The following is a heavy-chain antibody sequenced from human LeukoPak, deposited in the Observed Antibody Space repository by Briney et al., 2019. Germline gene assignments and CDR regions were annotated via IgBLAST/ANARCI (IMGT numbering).Heavy chain of an antibody. V-gene: IGHV5-10-1*01. J-gene: IGHJ4*02. CDR2: IDPSDSYT. Sequence: GEPLKISGQASGSSFTTYWISWVRQLPGKGLEWMGRIDPSDSYTDYAPSFQGHVTISADRSLSTAYLQWYSLKASDTAMYYCARQDFWGQGTLVTVSS. CDR3: ARQDF. CDR1: GSSFTTYW.